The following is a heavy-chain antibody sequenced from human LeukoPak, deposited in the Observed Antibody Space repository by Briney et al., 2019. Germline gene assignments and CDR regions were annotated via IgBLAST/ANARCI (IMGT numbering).Heavy chain of an antibody. V-gene: IGHV3-66*01. CDR2: IYSGGST. CDR1: GFTVSSNY. D-gene: IGHD5-18*01. Sequence: GGSLRLSCAASGFTVSSNYMSWVRQAPGKGLEWVSVIYSGGSTYYADSVKGRFTISRDNSRNTLYLQMNSLRAEDTAVYYCARGSVTTGPFGMDVWGQGTTVTVSS. CDR3: ARGSVTTGPFGMDV. J-gene: IGHJ6*02.